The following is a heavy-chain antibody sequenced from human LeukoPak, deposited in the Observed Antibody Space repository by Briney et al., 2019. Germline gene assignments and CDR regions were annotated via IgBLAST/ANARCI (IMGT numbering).Heavy chain of an antibody. Sequence: MPSETQTLTCTVSGGSISSYYWSWIRQPPGKGLEWIGYIYYSGSTNYNPSLKSRVTISVDTSKNQFSLKLSSVTAADTAVYYCARIGHEDLYFDYSGRASRVTVSS. V-gene: IGHV4-59*01. CDR2: IYYSGST. CDR1: GGSISSYY. D-gene: IGHD3-3*01. CDR3: ARIGHEDLYFDY. J-gene: IGHJ4*02.